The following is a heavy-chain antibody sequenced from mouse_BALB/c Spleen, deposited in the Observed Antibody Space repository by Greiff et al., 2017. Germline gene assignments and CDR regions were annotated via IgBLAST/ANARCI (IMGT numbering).Heavy chain of an antibody. J-gene: IGHJ2*01. CDR2: ISYSGST. D-gene: IGHD3-3*01. Sequence: ESGPGLVKPSQSLSLTCTVTGYSITSDYAWNWIRQFPGNKLEWMGYISYSGSTSYNPSLKSRISITRDTSKNQFFLQLNSVTTEDTATYYCARGRPYFDYWGQGTTLTVSS. V-gene: IGHV3-2*02. CDR1: GYSITSDYA. CDR3: ARGRPYFDY.